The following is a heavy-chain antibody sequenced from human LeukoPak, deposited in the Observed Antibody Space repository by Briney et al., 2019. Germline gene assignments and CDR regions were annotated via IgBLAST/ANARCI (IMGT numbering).Heavy chain of an antibody. Sequence: ASMKVSCNASGYTFTGYHIHWVRQAPGQGLEWMGWINPNSGGTNYAQKFQGRVTMTRDTSISTAYMELSRLRSDDTAVFYCARGGWGWEYYFDYWGQGTRVTVSS. CDR2: INPNSGGT. CDR3: ARGGWGWEYYFDY. CDR1: GYTFTGYH. J-gene: IGHJ4*02. D-gene: IGHD7-27*01. V-gene: IGHV1-2*02.